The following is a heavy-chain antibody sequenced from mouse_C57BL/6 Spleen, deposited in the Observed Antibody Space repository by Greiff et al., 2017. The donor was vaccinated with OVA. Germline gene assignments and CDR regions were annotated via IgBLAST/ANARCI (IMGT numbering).Heavy chain of an antibody. J-gene: IGHJ2*01. V-gene: IGHV1-52*01. D-gene: IGHD2-3*01. CDR2: IDPSDSET. CDR3: ARRRIYDGYYVDCDY. CDR1: GYTFTSYW. Sequence: QVQLQQPGAELVRPGSSVKLSCKASGYTFTSYWMHWVKQRPIQGLEWIGNIDPSDSETHYNQKFKDKATLTVDKSSSTAYMQLSSLTSEDSAVYYWARRRIYDGYYVDCDYWGQGTTLTVSS.